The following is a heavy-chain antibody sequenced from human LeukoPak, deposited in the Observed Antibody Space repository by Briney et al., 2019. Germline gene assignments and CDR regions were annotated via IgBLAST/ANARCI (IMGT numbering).Heavy chain of an antibody. CDR1: GFTCSSYA. J-gene: IGHJ5*02. CDR3: ARDWGFLEWLLRPPHNWFDP. CDR2: ISYDGSNK. Sequence: PGGSLRLSCAASGFTCSSYAMYWVRQAPGKGLEWVAVISYDGSNKYYADSVKGRFTISRDNSKNTLYLQMNSLRAEDTAVYYCARDWGFLEWLLRPPHNWFDPWGQGTLVTVSS. V-gene: IGHV3-30-3*01. D-gene: IGHD3-3*01.